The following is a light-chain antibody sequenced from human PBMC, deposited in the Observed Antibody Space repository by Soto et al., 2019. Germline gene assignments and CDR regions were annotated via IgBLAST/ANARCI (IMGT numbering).Light chain of an antibody. CDR1: SSNIGSNY. CDR3: APWDDSLSGPV. V-gene: IGLV1-47*01. Sequence: QAVVTQPPSASGTPGQRVTISGSGSSSNIGSNYVYWYQQLPGTAPKLLIFRNNQRPSGVPDRFSGSKSGTSASLAISGLRSEDEADYYCAPWDDSLSGPVFGGGTQLTVL. J-gene: IGLJ7*01. CDR2: RNN.